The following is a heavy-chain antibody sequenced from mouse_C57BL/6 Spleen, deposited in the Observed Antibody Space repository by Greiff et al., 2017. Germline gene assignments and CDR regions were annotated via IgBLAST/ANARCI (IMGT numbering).Heavy chain of an antibody. V-gene: IGHV1-64*01. Sequence: QVQLQQSGAELVKPGASVKLSCKASGYTFTSYWMHWVKQRPGQGLEWIGMIHPNSGSTNYNEKFKSKATLTVDKSSSTAYMQLSSLTSEDSAVYYCARRGIYYGNLYAMDYWGQGTSVTVSS. CDR1: GYTFTSYW. D-gene: IGHD2-1*01. CDR3: ARRGIYYGNLYAMDY. J-gene: IGHJ4*01. CDR2: IHPNSGST.